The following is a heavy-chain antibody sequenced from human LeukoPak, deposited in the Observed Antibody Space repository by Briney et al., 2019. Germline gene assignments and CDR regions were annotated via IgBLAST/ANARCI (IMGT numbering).Heavy chain of an antibody. Sequence: GGSLRLSCAASGFTFSIAWMSWVRQAPGKGLEWVGLIKSKTDGGTTDYAAPVKGRFTISRDDSKNTLYLQLNSLKTEDTAVYFCFKQKASYDILTGYPNYFDYWGQGTLDTVSS. CDR1: GFTFSIAW. D-gene: IGHD3-9*01. CDR3: FKQKASYDILTGYPNYFDY. V-gene: IGHV3-15*01. J-gene: IGHJ4*02. CDR2: IKSKTDGGTT.